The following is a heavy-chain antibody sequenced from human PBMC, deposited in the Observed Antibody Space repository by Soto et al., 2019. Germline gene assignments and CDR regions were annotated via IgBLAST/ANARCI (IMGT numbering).Heavy chain of an antibody. CDR2: FDPEDGET. J-gene: IGHJ4*01. V-gene: IGHV1-24*01. CDR3: ATGVAEYCSSTRCFVFDY. CDR1: GYTLTELS. D-gene: IGHD2-2*01. Sequence: ASVKVSCKVSGYTLTELSMHWVRQAPGKGLEWMGGFDPEDGETIYAQKFQGRVTMTEDTSTDTAYMELSSLRSEDTAVYYCATGVAEYCSSTRCFVFDYWGHGTLVTVSS.